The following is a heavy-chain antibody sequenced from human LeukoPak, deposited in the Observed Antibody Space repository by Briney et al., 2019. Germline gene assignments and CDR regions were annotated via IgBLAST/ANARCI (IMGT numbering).Heavy chain of an antibody. V-gene: IGHV3-11*01. CDR2: ISLSGSTI. CDR1: GFNFSDFY. Sequence: GSLRLSCAASGFNFSDFYMSWIRQAPGKGLEWLSSISLSGSTITYAASVKGRVTVSRDNAKNSVVLHILSLRADDTAVYYCAREASCSSTTCYFDYWGQGTLVTVSS. CDR3: AREASCSSTTCYFDY. J-gene: IGHJ4*02. D-gene: IGHD2-2*01.